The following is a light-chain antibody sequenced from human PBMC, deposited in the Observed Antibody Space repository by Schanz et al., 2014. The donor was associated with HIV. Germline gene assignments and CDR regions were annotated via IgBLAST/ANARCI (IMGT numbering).Light chain of an antibody. J-gene: IGKJ4*01. CDR2: GAS. Sequence: EIVLTQSPGTLSLSPGERVTLSCRASQSVSNRYLAWYQQRPGQAPRLLIYGASSRATGIPDRFSGSGSGTDFTLTISSLEPEDFAVYYCQHRSNWPLTFGGGTKVEIK. CDR1: QSVSNRY. CDR3: QHRSNWPLT. V-gene: IGKV3D-20*02.